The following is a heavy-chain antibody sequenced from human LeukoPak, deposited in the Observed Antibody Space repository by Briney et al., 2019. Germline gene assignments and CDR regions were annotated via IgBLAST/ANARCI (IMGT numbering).Heavy chain of an antibody. V-gene: IGHV3-11*04. Sequence: PGGSLRLSCAASGFTFSDYYMSWIRQAPGKGLEWVSYISSSGSRIYYADSVKGRFTISRDNAKNSLYLQMSSLRAEDTAVYYCARDGYRDYYYYYMDVWGKGTTVTVSS. CDR1: GFTFSDYY. CDR3: ARDGYRDYYYYYMDV. J-gene: IGHJ6*03. CDR2: ISSSGSRI. D-gene: IGHD5-18*01.